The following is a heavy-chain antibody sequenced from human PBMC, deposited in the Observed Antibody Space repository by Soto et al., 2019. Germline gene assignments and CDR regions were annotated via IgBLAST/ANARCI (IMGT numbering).Heavy chain of an antibody. J-gene: IGHJ4*02. CDR3: AKLGTMGVFDN. Sequence: EVQLLESGGGLVPPGGSLRLSCAASGFTFSSYAMSWVRQAPGEGLEWLAGITFRGDNTYYADSVKGRFTRSRDNSRNRLDLQMNSLKVEDTALYYCAKLGTMGVFDNWGQGTLLTVSS. CDR1: GFTFSSYA. CDR2: ITFRGDNT. D-gene: IGHD1-1*01. V-gene: IGHV3-23*01.